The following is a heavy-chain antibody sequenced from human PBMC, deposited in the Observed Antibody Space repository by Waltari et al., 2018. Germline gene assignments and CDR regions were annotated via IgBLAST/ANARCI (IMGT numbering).Heavy chain of an antibody. CDR3: ARDRGRGLYLDT. CDR2: VRGDGRT. Sequence: QLQLQESGPGLVRPSGTLSLICAVSGSSMGSTDCWSWGRQPPEKGLEWIGQVRGDGRTNYNPSFASRVIISLDTSTHHFALEMTSATAADTALYYCARDRGRGLYLDTWGQGILVTVAP. CDR1: GSSMGSTDC. V-gene: IGHV4-4*02. J-gene: IGHJ4*02. D-gene: IGHD2-15*01.